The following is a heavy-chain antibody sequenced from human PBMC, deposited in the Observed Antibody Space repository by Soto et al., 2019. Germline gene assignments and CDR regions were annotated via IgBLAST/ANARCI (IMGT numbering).Heavy chain of an antibody. CDR2: INHSGST. CDR1: GGSFSGYY. V-gene: IGHV4-34*01. CDR3: ARLKSAHLVGREGMDV. J-gene: IGHJ6*02. D-gene: IGHD6-6*01. Sequence: SETLSLTCAVYGGSFSGYYWSWIRQPPGKGLEWIGEINHSGSTNYNPSLKSRVTISVDTSKNQFSLKLSSVTAADTAVYYCARLKSAHLVGREGMDVWGQGTTVTVSS.